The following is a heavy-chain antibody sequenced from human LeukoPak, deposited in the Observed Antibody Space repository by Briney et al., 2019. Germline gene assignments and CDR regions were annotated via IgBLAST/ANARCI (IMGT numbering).Heavy chain of an antibody. V-gene: IGHV1-18*01. Sequence: GASVKVSCKASGYTFTSYGISWVRQAPGQGLEWMGWISAYNGNTNYAQKLQGRVTMTTDTSTSTAYMELRSLRSDDTAVYYCAKDQKPYSSGWYYFDYWGQGTLVTVSS. J-gene: IGHJ4*02. CDR3: AKDQKPYSSGWYYFDY. CDR2: ISAYNGNT. D-gene: IGHD6-19*01. CDR1: GYTFTSYG.